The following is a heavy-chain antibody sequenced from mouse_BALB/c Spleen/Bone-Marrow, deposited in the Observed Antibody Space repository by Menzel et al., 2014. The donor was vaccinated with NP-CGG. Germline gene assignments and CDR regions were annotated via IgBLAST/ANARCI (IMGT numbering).Heavy chain of an antibody. CDR3: ARYGGRSYDGFAY. D-gene: IGHD2-12*01. CDR2: INPSTGYT. Sequence: VQLQQSGAELAKPGASVKMSRKASGYTLTIYWMHWVKQRPGQGLEWIGYINPSTGYTEYNQKFKDKATLTADKSSSTAYMQLSSLTSEDSAVYYCARYGGRSYDGFAYWGQGTLVTVSA. V-gene: IGHV1-7*01. J-gene: IGHJ3*01. CDR1: GYTLTIYW.